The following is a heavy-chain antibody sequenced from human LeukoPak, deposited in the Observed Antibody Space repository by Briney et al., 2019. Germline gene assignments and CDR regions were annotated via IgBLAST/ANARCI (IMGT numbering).Heavy chain of an antibody. CDR2: IWYDGSKK. CDR1: GFTFSNYG. Sequence: GRSLRLSCAASGFTFSNYGMHWVRLAPGKGLEWVAGIWYDGSKKNYADSVKGRFTIFRDDSKNTLYLQMNSLRAEDTAVYSCARDLSYCSLEFWGQGTLVTVSS. J-gene: IGHJ4*02. D-gene: IGHD2-15*01. V-gene: IGHV3-33*01. CDR3: ARDLSYCSLEF.